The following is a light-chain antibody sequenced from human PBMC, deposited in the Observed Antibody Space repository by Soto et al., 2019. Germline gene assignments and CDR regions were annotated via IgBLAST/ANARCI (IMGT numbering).Light chain of an antibody. CDR2: GAS. Sequence: IQLTQSPSSLSASVGDRVTITCRASEGIVNYLAWYQQQPGKAPKLLIYGASTLQGGVPSRFTGRGSGTDFALTISSLQPEDFATYHCQQLFRYPLAFGQGTRPEMK. J-gene: IGKJ5*01. CDR1: EGIVNY. CDR3: QQLFRYPLA. V-gene: IGKV1-9*01.